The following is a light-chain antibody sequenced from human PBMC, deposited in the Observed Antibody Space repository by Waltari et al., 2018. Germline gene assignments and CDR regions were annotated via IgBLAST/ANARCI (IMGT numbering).Light chain of an antibody. V-gene: IGKV3-20*01. CDR1: QSVGGT. Sequence: IVLTQSPGTLSLSPGERATLSCRASQSVGGTLAWYQQKPGQAPRPLVYGASSRAPGTPDRFSGTGSGTDFSLTISRLEPEDFAVYYCQHYVRLPATFGQGTKVEIK. CDR3: QHYVRLPAT. CDR2: GAS. J-gene: IGKJ1*01.